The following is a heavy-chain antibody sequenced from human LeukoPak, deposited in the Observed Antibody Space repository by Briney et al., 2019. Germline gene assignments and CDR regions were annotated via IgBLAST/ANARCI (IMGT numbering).Heavy chain of an antibody. CDR2: IIPVLGTT. D-gene: IGHD5-18*01. Sequence: ASVKVSCKASGYTFTSYYMHWVRQAPGQGLEWMGGIIPVLGTTNYAQTFQNKVTITADESTSTTYMELSSLTSEDTAVYYCARGPGYSYGLWGANYYYYYMDVWGKGTTVTVSS. CDR3: ARGPGYSYGLWGANYYYYYMDV. V-gene: IGHV1-69*13. J-gene: IGHJ6*03. CDR1: GYTFTSYY.